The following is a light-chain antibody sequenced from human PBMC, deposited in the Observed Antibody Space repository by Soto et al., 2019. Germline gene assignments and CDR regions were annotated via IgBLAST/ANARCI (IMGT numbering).Light chain of an antibody. CDR1: QSVSSDY. CDR3: QQRSNWPIT. V-gene: IGKV3D-20*02. Sequence: EIVLTHSPNTLSLSPWEIATLSCRASQSVSSDYLVWYQQKPGQAPRLLIYGASSRATGIPGRFSGSGSGTDFTLTISRLEAEDFAVYYCQQRSNWPITFGQGTRLEIK. CDR2: GAS. J-gene: IGKJ5*01.